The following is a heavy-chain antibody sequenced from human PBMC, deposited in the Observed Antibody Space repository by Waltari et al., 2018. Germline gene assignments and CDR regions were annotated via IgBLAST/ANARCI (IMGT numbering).Heavy chain of an antibody. CDR2: IKSKTDGGTT. V-gene: IGHV3-15*07. Sequence: GESGGGLVKPGGSLRLSCAASGFTFSNAWMNWVRRAPGKGLEWVGRIKSKTDGGTTDYAAPVKGRFTISRDDSKNTLYLQMNSLKTEDTAVYYCTTELSGIVGASPVYWGQGTLVTVSS. J-gene: IGHJ4*02. CDR3: TTELSGIVGASPVY. CDR1: GFTFSNAW. D-gene: IGHD1-26*01.